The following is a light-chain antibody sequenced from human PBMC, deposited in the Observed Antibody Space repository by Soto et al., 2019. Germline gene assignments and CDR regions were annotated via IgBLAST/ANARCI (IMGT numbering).Light chain of an antibody. J-gene: IGKJ1*01. CDR2: GAS. CDR3: QHYNNWPRA. Sequence: EIVMTQSPGILSVSPGERATLSCRASQNVNIYLAWYQKKPGQAPGLLIYGASNRATGVPARFSGSGSGTEFTLTISSLQSEDFAVYYCQHYNNWPRAFGQGTKVEIK. V-gene: IGKV3-15*01. CDR1: QNVNIY.